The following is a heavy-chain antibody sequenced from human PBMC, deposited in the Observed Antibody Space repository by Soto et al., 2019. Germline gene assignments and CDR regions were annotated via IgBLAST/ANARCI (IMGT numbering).Heavy chain of an antibody. Sequence: SVKVSCKASGGTFSSYAISWVRQAPGQGLEWMGGIIPIFGTANYAQKFQGRVTITADKSTSTAYMELSSLRSEDTAVYYCARGENYYDSRRFDYWGQGTMVTVYS. D-gene: IGHD3-22*01. J-gene: IGHJ4*02. CDR1: GGTFSSYA. CDR3: ARGENYYDSRRFDY. V-gene: IGHV1-69*06. CDR2: IIPIFGTA.